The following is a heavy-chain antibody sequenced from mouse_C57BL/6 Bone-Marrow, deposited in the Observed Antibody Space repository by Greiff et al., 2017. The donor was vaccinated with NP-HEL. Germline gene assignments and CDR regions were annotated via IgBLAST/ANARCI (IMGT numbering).Heavy chain of an antibody. CDR2: ISDGGSYT. J-gene: IGHJ2*01. Sequence: DVKLVESGGGLVKPGGSLKLSCAASGFTFSSYAMSWVRQTPEKRLEWVATISDGGSYTYYPDNVKGRFTISRDNAKNNLYLQMSHLKSEDTAMDDGASHYYGSSYDYWGQGTTLTVSS. V-gene: IGHV5-4*03. CDR3: ASHYYGSSYDY. D-gene: IGHD1-1*01. CDR1: GFTFSSYA.